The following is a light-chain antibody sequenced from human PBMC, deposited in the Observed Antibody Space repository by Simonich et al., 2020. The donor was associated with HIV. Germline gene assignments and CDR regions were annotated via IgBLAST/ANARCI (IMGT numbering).Light chain of an antibody. Sequence: EIVLTQSPATLSLSPGERAALSCRDSQSVSSYLAWYQQKPGQAPRLLIYDASNRATGIPARFSVSGSGTDFTLTISSLEPEDFALYYCQHYNNLPPGTFGLGTRVEIK. CDR3: QHYNNLPPGT. CDR1: QSVSSY. J-gene: IGKJ1*01. V-gene: IGKV3-11*01. CDR2: DAS.